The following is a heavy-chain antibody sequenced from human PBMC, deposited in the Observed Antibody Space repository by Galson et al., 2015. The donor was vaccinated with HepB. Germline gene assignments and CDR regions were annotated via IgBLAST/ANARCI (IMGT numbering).Heavy chain of an antibody. D-gene: IGHD4-17*01. CDR2: ISSISSYI. V-gene: IGHV3-21*01. CDR3: ASRPGTVTKDAFDI. CDR1: GFTFSSYS. Sequence: SLRLSCAASGFTFSSYSMNWVRQAPGKGLEWVSCISSISSYIYYADSVKGRFTISRDNAKNSLYLQMNSLRAEDTAVYYCASRPGTVTKDAFDIWGQGTMVTVSS. J-gene: IGHJ3*02.